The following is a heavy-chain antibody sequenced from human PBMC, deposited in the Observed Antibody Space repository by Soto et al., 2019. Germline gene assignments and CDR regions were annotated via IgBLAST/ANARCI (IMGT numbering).Heavy chain of an antibody. J-gene: IGHJ4*02. CDR3: AKDSGAYCSSTSCYTSYYFDY. CDR2: ISYDGSNK. CDR1: GFIFSSYG. V-gene: IGHV3-30*18. Sequence: QVQLVESGGGVVQPGRSLRLSCAASGFIFSSYGMHWVRQAPGKGLEWVAVISYDGSNKYYADSVKGRFTISRDNSKNTLYLQMNSLRAEDTAVYYCAKDSGAYCSSTSCYTSYYFDYWGQGTLVTVSS. D-gene: IGHD2-2*02.